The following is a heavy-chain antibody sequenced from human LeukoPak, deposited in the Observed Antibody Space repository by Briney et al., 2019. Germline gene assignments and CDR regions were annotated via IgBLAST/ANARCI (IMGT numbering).Heavy chain of an antibody. D-gene: IGHD3-3*01. CDR2: IIPIFGTA. CDR3: ARKRSYDFWSGYSYWFDP. CDR1: GGTFSSYA. V-gene: IGHV1-69*13. Sequence: ASVKVSCKASGGTFSSYAISWVRQAPGQGLEWMGGIIPIFGTANYAQKFQGRVTITADESTSTAYMELSSLRSEDTAVYYCARKRSYDFWSGYSYWFDPWGQGTLATVSS. J-gene: IGHJ5*02.